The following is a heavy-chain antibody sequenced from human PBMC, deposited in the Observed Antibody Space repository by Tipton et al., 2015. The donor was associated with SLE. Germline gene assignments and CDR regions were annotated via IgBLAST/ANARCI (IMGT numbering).Heavy chain of an antibody. CDR2: IYYSGST. Sequence: TLSLTCTVSGGSISSSSYYWGWIRQHPGKGLEWIGYIYYSGSTYYNPSLKSRVTISVDTSKNQFSLKLSSVTAADTAVYYCASTMYSSSWGFDYWGQGTLVTVSS. D-gene: IGHD6-13*01. J-gene: IGHJ4*02. CDR1: GGSISSSSYY. CDR3: ASTMYSSSWGFDY. V-gene: IGHV4-31*03.